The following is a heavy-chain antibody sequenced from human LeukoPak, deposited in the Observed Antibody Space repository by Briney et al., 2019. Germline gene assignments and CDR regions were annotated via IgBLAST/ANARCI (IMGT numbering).Heavy chain of an antibody. D-gene: IGHD6-19*01. V-gene: IGHV4-59*12. CDR2: IYYSGST. CDR3: ARDTGIAVAGFDY. J-gene: IGHJ4*02. Sequence: PSETLSLTCIVSGGSISSYYWSWIRQPPGKGLEWIGYIYYSGSTNYNPSLKSRVTISVDTSKNQFSLKLTSVSAADTAVYYCARDTGIAVAGFDYWGQGTLVTVSS. CDR1: GGSISSYY.